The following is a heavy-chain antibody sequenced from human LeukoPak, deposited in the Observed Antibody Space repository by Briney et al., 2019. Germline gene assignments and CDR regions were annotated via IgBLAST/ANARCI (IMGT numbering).Heavy chain of an antibody. J-gene: IGHJ4*02. CDR3: AKTRPLDSSSWSHGDY. V-gene: IGHV3-23*01. Sequence: PGGSLRLSCAASGFTFSNYAMSWVRQAPGKGLEWVSAISSSADSTYYADSVKGRFTISRDNSKNTLYLQMNSLRAEDTAVYYCAKTRPLDSSSWSHGDYWGQGTLVTVSS. CDR2: ISSSADST. D-gene: IGHD6-13*01. CDR1: GFTFSNYA.